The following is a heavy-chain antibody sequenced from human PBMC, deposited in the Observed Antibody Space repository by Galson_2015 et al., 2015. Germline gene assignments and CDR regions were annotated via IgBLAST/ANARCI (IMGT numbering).Heavy chain of an antibody. CDR1: GFTFSSYA. CDR3: AKESGYDRSWYYYYYGMDV. V-gene: IGHV3-23*01. D-gene: IGHD5-12*01. J-gene: IGHJ6*02. CDR2: ISGSGGST. Sequence: LRLSCAASGFTFSSYAMSWVRQAPGKGLEWVSAISGSGGSTYYADSVKGRFTISRDNSKNTLYLQMNSLRAEDTAVYYCAKESGYDRSWYYYYYGMDVWGQGTTVTASS.